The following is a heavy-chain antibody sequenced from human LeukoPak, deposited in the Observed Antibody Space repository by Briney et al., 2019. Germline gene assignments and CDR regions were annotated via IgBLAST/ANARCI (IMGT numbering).Heavy chain of an antibody. V-gene: IGHV4-30-2*01. Sequence: PSRTLSLTCTVSGGSISSGGYYWSWIRQPPGKGLEWIGYIYHSGSTYYNPSLKSRVTISVDRSKNQFSLKLSSVTAADTAVYYCAREGVPAATGFFDYWGQGTLVTVSS. CDR2: IYHSGST. D-gene: IGHD2-2*01. CDR1: GGSISSGGYY. CDR3: AREGVPAATGFFDY. J-gene: IGHJ4*02.